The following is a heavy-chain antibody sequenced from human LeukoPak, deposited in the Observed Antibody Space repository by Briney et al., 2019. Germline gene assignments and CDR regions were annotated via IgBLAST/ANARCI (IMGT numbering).Heavy chain of an antibody. V-gene: IGHV3-30*18. CDR2: ISYDGSNK. Sequence: PGRSLRLSCAASGFTFSSYGMHWVRQAPGKGLEWVAVISYDGSNKYYADSMKGRFTISRDNSKNTLYLQMNSLRAEDTAVYYCAKGRIGEQWLLDYWGQGTLVTVSS. D-gene: IGHD6-19*01. CDR3: AKGRIGEQWLLDY. J-gene: IGHJ4*02. CDR1: GFTFSSYG.